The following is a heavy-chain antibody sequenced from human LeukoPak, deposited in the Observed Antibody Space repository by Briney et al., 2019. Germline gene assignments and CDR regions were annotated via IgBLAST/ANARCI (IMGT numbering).Heavy chain of an antibody. D-gene: IGHD2-2*01. CDR1: GFTFSIYS. CDR2: ITVSGSHT. CDR3: AKDICTPTNCLFYFDF. J-gene: IGHJ4*02. Sequence: GGSLRLSCTASGFTFSIYSMSWVRQAPGEGLEWVSGITVSGSHTYYADSVKGRFTISRDDSKNTLYLQMNNLRAEDTALYYCAKDICTPTNCLFYFDFWGQGTLVTVSS. V-gene: IGHV3-23*01.